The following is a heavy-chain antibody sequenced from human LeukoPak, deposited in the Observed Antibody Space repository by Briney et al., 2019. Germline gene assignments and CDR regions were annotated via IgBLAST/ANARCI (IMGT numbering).Heavy chain of an antibody. CDR2: ISYDGGNK. Sequence: PGRSLRLSCAASGFTFSRNGMHWVRQAPGKGLEWVAVISYDGGNKYYADSVKGRFAISRDNSKNTLYLQMNSLRAEDTAVYYCAKAYGYCTTTSCSHEEFDYWGQGTLVTVSS. CDR1: GFTFSRNG. CDR3: AKAYGYCTTTSCSHEEFDY. V-gene: IGHV3-30*18. D-gene: IGHD2-2*01. J-gene: IGHJ4*02.